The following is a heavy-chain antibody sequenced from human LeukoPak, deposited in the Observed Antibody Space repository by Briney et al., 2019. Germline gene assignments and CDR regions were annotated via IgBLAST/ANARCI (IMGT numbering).Heavy chain of an antibody. Sequence: GGSLRLSCAASGFTITASAMSWVRQSPGKGLEGVSGIGITSEYIHYADSVKGRFTIYRDNSKNTVYLEMSSLRAEDAAVYYCAKDPYGDYVGAFDSWGQGTMVIVSS. D-gene: IGHD4-17*01. CDR3: AKDPYGDYVGAFDS. J-gene: IGHJ3*01. CDR1: GFTITASA. CDR2: IGITSEYI. V-gene: IGHV3-23*01.